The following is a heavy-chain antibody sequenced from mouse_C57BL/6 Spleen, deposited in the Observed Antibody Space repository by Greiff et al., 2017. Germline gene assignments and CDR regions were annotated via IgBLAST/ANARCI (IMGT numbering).Heavy chain of an antibody. CDR1: GYAFTNYL. V-gene: IGHV1-54*01. CDR3: ARGGTGAWFAY. Sequence: VQLVESGAELVRPGTSVKVSCKASGYAFTNYLIEWVKQRPGQGLEWIGVINPGSGGTNYNEKFKGKATLTADKSSSTAYMQLSSLTSEDSAVYVSARGGTGAWFAYWGQGTLVTVSA. J-gene: IGHJ3*01. D-gene: IGHD3-3*01. CDR2: INPGSGGT.